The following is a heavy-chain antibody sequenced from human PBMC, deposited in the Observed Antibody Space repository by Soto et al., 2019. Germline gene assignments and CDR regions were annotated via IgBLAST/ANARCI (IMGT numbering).Heavy chain of an antibody. CDR3: ARYFRSYDAFDI. J-gene: IGHJ3*02. Sequence: ASVKVSCKASGYTFTGYYMHWVRQAPGQWLEWMGWINPNSGGTNYAQKFQGWVTMTSDTSISTAYMELSRLRSDDTAVYYCARYFRSYDAFDIWGQGTMVTVSS. CDR2: INPNSGGT. CDR1: GYTFTGYY. V-gene: IGHV1-2*04. D-gene: IGHD3-9*01.